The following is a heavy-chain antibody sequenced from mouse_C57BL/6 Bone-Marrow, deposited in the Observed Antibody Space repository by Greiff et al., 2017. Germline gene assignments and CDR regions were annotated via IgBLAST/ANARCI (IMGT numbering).Heavy chain of an antibody. CDR3: SRDYGSPYYFDY. CDR1: GYTFTSYW. Sequence: VQLQESGAELVMPGASVKLSCKASGYTFTSYWMHWVKQRPGQGLEWIGEIDPSDSYTNYNQKFKGKSTLTVDKSSSTAYMQLSSLTSEDSAVYYWSRDYGSPYYFDYWGQGTTLTVSS. V-gene: IGHV1-69*01. D-gene: IGHD1-1*01. J-gene: IGHJ2*01. CDR2: IDPSDSYT.